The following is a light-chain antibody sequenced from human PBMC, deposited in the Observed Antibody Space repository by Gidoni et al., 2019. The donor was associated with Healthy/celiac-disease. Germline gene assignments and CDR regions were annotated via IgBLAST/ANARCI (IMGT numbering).Light chain of an antibody. J-gene: IGKJ1*01. CDR1: QSVSSY. CDR2: DAS. Sequence: EIVLTQSPATLSLSPGERATLSCRASQSVSSYLAWYQQKPGQAPRLLNYDASNRATGIPARFSGSGSGTDFTITISSLEPEDFAVYYCQQRSNWPGTFGQGTKVEIK. CDR3: QQRSNWPGT. V-gene: IGKV3-11*01.